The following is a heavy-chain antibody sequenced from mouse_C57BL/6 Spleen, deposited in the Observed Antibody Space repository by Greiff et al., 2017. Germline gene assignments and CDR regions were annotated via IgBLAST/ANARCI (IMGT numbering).Heavy chain of an antibody. V-gene: IGHV1-15*01. CDR1: GYTFTDYE. CDR2: IDPETGCT. J-gene: IGHJ2*01. Sequence: VQLQQSGAALVRPGASVTLSCKASGYTFTDYEMHWVKQTPVHGLDWIGAIDPETGCTAYNQKFTGKAILTADKTSSTAYMELSSLASEDSDVYYCKRRPYGSEDYWGQGTTLTVSS. CDR3: KRRPYGSEDY. D-gene: IGHD1-1*01.